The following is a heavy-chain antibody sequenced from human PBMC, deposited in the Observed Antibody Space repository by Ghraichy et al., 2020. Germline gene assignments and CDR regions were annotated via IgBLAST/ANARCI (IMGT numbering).Heavy chain of an antibody. J-gene: IGHJ4*02. Sequence: GGSLRLSCAASGFTFSSYGMHWVRQAPGKGLEWVAVISYDGSNKYYADSVKGRFTISRDNSKNTLYLQMNSLRAEDTAVYYCAKDGGMATTYFDYWGQGTLVTVSS. V-gene: IGHV3-30*18. CDR1: GFTFSSYG. CDR2: ISYDGSNK. CDR3: AKDGGMATTYFDY. D-gene: IGHD5-24*01.